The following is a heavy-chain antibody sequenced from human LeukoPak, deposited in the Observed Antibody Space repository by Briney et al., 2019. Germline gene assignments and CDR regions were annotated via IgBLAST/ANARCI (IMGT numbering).Heavy chain of an antibody. Sequence: PGGSLRLSCAASGFTFSSYSMNWVRQAPGKGLEWVSSINSSSSYIYYADSVKGRFTISRDNAKNSLYLQMNSLRAEDTAVYYCARATFIVVVPAAARGGGMDVWGQGTTVTVSS. J-gene: IGHJ6*02. CDR1: GFTFSSYS. D-gene: IGHD2-2*01. CDR3: ARATFIVVVPAAARGGGMDV. CDR2: INSSSSYI. V-gene: IGHV3-21*01.